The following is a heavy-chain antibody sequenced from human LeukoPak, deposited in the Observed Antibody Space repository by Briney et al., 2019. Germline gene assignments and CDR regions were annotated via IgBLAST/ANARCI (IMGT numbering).Heavy chain of an antibody. CDR2: IYHSGST. J-gene: IGHJ3*02. D-gene: IGHD3-22*01. CDR1: GYSISTGYY. V-gene: IGHV4-38-2*02. Sequence: PSETLSLTCTVSGYSISTGYYWDWIRQPPGKGLEWIGEIYHSGSTNYNPSLKSRVTISVDKSKNQFSLKLSSVTAADTAVYYCARDRAPYYYDSSGYLWAFDIWGQGTMVTVSS. CDR3: ARDRAPYYYDSSGYLWAFDI.